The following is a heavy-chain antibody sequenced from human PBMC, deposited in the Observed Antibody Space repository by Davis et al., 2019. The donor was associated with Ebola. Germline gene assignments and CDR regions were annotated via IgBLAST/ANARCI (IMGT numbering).Heavy chain of an antibody. CDR1: GFSFNEVW. J-gene: IGHJ6*02. CDR3: ARGVSLYYYYGMDV. V-gene: IGHV4-34*01. Sequence: GSLRLSCAASGFSFNEVWMHWVRQPPGKGLEWIGEINHSGSTNYNPSLKSRVTISVDTSKNQFSLKLSSVTAADTAVYYCARGVSLYYYYGMDVWGQGTTVTVSS. CDR2: INHSGST.